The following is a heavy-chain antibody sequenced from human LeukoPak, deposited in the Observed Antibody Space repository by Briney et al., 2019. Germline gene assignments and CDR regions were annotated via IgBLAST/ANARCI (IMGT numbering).Heavy chain of an antibody. CDR2: ISGSGGST. J-gene: IGHJ4*02. CDR1: GFTFSSCA. D-gene: IGHD3-10*01. Sequence: GGSLRLSCAASGFTFSSCAMSWVRQAPGKGLEWVSAISGSGGSTYYADSVKGRFAISRDNSKNTLYLQMNSLRAEDTAVYYCAKVGGFGELLYTYFDYWGQGTLVTVSS. CDR3: AKVGGFGELLYTYFDY. V-gene: IGHV3-23*01.